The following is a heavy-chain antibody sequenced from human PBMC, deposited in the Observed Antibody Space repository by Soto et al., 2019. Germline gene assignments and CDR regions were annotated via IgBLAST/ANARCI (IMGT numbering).Heavy chain of an antibody. CDR2: ISGSGGNT. Sequence: EAQLLESGGVLVQPGGSLRVSCAASGFSFDTYAMSWVRQAPGKGLEWVSTISGSGGNTYYADSVKGRFTISRDNSKNILYLQMTSLRAEDTALYYCAKLGMTTINRDYWGQGTQVTVSS. CDR1: GFSFDTYA. V-gene: IGHV3-23*01. CDR3: AKLGMTTINRDY. D-gene: IGHD5-12*01. J-gene: IGHJ4*02.